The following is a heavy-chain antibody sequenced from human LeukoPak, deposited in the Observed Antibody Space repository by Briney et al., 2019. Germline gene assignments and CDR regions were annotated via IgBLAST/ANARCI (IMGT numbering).Heavy chain of an antibody. Sequence: ASVKVSCKASGYTFTGYYMHWVRQAPGQGLEWMGWINPNSGGTNYAQKFQGRVTMTRDTSISTAYMELSRLRSDDTAVYYCAAVLYCSSTSCYKDFDYWGQGTLVTVSS. V-gene: IGHV1-2*02. J-gene: IGHJ4*02. D-gene: IGHD2-2*02. CDR2: INPNSGGT. CDR1: GYTFTGYY. CDR3: AAVLYCSSTSCYKDFDY.